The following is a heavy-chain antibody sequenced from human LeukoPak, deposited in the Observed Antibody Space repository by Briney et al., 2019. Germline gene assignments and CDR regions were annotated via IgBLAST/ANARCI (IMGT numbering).Heavy chain of an antibody. Sequence: GGSLRLSCAASGFTFDDYALHWVRQAPGEGLEWVSGISWNSGSIGYADSVKGRFTISRDNAKNSLYLQMNSLRAEDMALYYCAKGTSGWASDAFDIWGQGTMVTVSS. CDR1: GFTFDDYA. V-gene: IGHV3-9*03. CDR3: AKGTSGWASDAFDI. J-gene: IGHJ3*02. CDR2: ISWNSGSI. D-gene: IGHD6-19*01.